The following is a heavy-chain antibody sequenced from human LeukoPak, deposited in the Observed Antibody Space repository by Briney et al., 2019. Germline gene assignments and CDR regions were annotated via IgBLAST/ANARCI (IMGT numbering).Heavy chain of an antibody. CDR3: ARLHSGGPSS. CDR2: IDPSGST. V-gene: IGHV4-34*01. Sequence: PSETLSLTCAVYGGSFSGYYWSWLRQPPGEGLEWIGEIDPSGSTNYNPSLKSRVTILGDTSKNQFSLKLRSVTAADTAMFYCARLHSGGPSSWGRGTLVTVSS. J-gene: IGHJ5*02. D-gene: IGHD2-15*01. CDR1: GGSFSGYY.